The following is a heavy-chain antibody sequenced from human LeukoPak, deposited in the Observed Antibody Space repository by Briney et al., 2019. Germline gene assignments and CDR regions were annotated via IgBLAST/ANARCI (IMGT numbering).Heavy chain of an antibody. CDR3: ASKLTTGY. Sequence: GGPLRLSCVVSGFTVSSNYMSWVRQAPGKGLEWVSVIYSGGTTNYADSVKGRFTVYRDNSKNTLYLQMNSLRAEDTAVYYCASKLTTGYWGQGTLVTVSS. CDR1: GFTVSSNY. D-gene: IGHD4-17*01. CDR2: IYSGGTT. J-gene: IGHJ4*02. V-gene: IGHV3-66*01.